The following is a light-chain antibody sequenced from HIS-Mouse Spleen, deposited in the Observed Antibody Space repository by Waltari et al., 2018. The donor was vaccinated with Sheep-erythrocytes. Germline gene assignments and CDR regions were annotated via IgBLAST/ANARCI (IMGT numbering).Light chain of an antibody. CDR3: CSYAGSYNHV. CDR2: DVS. Sequence: QSALTQPRSVSGSPGQSVTISCTGTSSDVGGYNYVSWYQQPPGKAPKLTIYDVSKRPSGVPDRFSGSKSGNTASLTISGLQAEDEADYYCCSYAGSYNHVFATGTKVTVL. CDR1: SSDVGGYNY. V-gene: IGLV2-11*01. J-gene: IGLJ1*01.